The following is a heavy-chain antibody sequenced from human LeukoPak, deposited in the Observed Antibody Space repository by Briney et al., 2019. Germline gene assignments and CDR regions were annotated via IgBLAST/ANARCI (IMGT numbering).Heavy chain of an antibody. D-gene: IGHD3-22*01. J-gene: IGHJ3*02. Sequence: GASVKVSCKASGYSFTSYDINWVRQATGQGLEWMGWMNPNSGNTGYAQKFRGRVTMTEDTATDTAYMELSSLRSEDTAVYYCATSGPITMIVVVIGINAFDIWGQGTMVTVSS. CDR1: GYSFTSYD. CDR2: MNPNSGNT. CDR3: ATSGPITMIVVVIGINAFDI. V-gene: IGHV1-8*01.